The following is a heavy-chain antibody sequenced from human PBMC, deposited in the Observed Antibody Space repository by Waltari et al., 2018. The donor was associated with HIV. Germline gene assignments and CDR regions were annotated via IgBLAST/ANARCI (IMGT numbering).Heavy chain of an antibody. Sequence: QLQLQESGPGLVKPSETLSLTCTVSGGSISSRSYYWPWIRQPPGKGLEWMGSIYYSGSTYYNPSLKGRVTISVDTSKNQFSLKLSSVTAADTAVYYCARAVQGYCSGGSCENYFDYWGQGALVTVSS. CDR3: ARAVQGYCSGGSCENYFDY. D-gene: IGHD2-15*01. CDR2: IYYSGST. J-gene: IGHJ4*02. V-gene: IGHV4-39*01. CDR1: GGSISSRSYY.